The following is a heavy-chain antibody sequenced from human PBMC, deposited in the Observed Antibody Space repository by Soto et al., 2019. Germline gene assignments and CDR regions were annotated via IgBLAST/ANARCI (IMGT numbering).Heavy chain of an antibody. CDR3: ARIYCSGGSCYRNWFDP. Sequence: QVQLVQSGAEVKKPGSSVKVSCKASGGTFSSYAISWVRQAPGQGLEWMGGIIPIFGTANYAQKFQGRVTITADASTSTAYMELSSLRSEDTAVYYCARIYCSGGSCYRNWFDPWGQGTLVTVSS. V-gene: IGHV1-69*01. CDR1: GGTFSSYA. J-gene: IGHJ5*02. CDR2: IIPIFGTA. D-gene: IGHD2-15*01.